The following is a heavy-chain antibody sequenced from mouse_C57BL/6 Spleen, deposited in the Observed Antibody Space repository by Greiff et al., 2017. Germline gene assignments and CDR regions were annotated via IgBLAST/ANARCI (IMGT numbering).Heavy chain of an antibody. D-gene: IGHD1-1*01. J-gene: IGHJ4*01. CDR3: ARSYNGCYDIDY. CDR2: INPSNGGT. CDR1: GYTFTSYW. V-gene: IGHV1-53*01. Sequence: QVQLQQPGTELVKPGASVKLSCKASGYTFTSYWMHWVKKRPGQSLEWIGNINPSNGGTNYNEKFKSKATLTVDKSSSTAYMQLSRLTSEDSAVYYCARSYNGCYDIDYWGQGTTVTVSS.